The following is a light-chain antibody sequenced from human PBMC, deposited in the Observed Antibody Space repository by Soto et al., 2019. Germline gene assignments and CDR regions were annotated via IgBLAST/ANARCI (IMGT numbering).Light chain of an antibody. CDR1: QSLSSN. CDR3: QQYKSYTYA. V-gene: IGKV3-15*01. Sequence: EIVLTQSPATLYVSPGERATLSFRASQSLSSNVAWYQQRPGQAPRLLIYVTSSRASDVPSRFSGSGFGTEFTLTISSLQPDDFATYYCQQYKSYTYAFGLGTKVDIK. CDR2: VTS. J-gene: IGKJ2*01.